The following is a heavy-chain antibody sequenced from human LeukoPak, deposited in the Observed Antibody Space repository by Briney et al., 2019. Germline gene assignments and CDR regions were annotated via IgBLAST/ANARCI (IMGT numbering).Heavy chain of an antibody. Sequence: SVKVSCKAPGGTFSSYAISWVRQAPGQGLEWMGGIIPIFGTANYAQKFQGRVTITTDESTSTAYMELSSLRSEDTAVYYCARVFGSSDDQFYYMDVWGKGTTVTVSS. CDR3: ARVFGSSDDQFYYMDV. J-gene: IGHJ6*03. CDR2: IIPIFGTA. V-gene: IGHV1-69*05. D-gene: IGHD3-16*01. CDR1: GGTFSSYA.